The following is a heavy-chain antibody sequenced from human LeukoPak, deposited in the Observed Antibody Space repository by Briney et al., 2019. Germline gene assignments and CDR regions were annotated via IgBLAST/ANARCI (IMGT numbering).Heavy chain of an antibody. Sequence: KTSETLSLTCTVSGGSISSYYWSWIRQPPGKGLEWIGHIYYSGSTKYNPSLKSRVTISVDTSKNQMSLKLSSVTAADTAVYYCARCLGFLIGSSWYPDAFDIWGQGTMATVSS. J-gene: IGHJ3*02. CDR1: GGSISSYY. V-gene: IGHV4-59*08. CDR2: IYYSGST. CDR3: ARCLGFLIGSSWYPDAFDI. D-gene: IGHD6-13*01.